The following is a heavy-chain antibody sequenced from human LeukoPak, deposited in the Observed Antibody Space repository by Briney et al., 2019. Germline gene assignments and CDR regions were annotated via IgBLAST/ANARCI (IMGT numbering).Heavy chain of an antibody. V-gene: IGHV4-38-2*02. CDR3: AREKGRYWFDP. J-gene: IGHJ5*02. CDR1: GYSISSGYY. CDR2: IYHSGGA. D-gene: IGHD3-10*01. Sequence: SETLSLTCAVSGYSISSGYYWGWIRQPPGKGLEWIGSIYHSGGAYYNSSPKSRVTISVDTSKNQFSLNLSSVTAADMAVYYCAREKGRYWFDPWGQGTLVTVSS.